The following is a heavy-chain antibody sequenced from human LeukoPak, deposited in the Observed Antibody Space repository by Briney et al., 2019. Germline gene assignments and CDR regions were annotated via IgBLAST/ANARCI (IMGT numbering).Heavy chain of an antibody. CDR2: IYYSGCT. D-gene: IGHD3-10*01. V-gene: IGHV4-39*07. J-gene: IGHJ4*02. CDR1: GGSISSSSYY. CDR3: ARRVLRITMVRGVMENYFDY. Sequence: SETLSLTCTVSGGSISSSSYYWGWIRQPPGKGLEWIGSIYYSGCTYYNPSLKSRVTISVDTSKNQFSLKLSSVTAADTAVYYCARRVLRITMVRGVMENYFDYWGQGILVTVSS.